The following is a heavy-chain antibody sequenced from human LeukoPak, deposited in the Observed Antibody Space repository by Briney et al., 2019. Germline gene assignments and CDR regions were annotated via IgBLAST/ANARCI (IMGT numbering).Heavy chain of an antibody. CDR2: VSSDGSDK. J-gene: IGHJ4*02. Sequence: GGSLRLSCAASGFSFSNYGMHWVRQAPGKGLEWVAVVSSDGSDKYYADSVKGRFTISRDNSKNTLYLQMNSLRAEDTAVYYCARVQYGPLDYWGQGTLVTVSS. CDR3: ARVQYGPLDY. CDR1: GFSFSNYG. V-gene: IGHV3-30*03. D-gene: IGHD4-17*01.